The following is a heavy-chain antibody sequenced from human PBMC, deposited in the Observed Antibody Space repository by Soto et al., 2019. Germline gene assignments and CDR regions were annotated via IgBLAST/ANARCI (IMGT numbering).Heavy chain of an antibody. Sequence: EVQLVESGGGLVQPGRSLRLSCAASGFTFDDYAMHWVRQAPGKGLEWVSGISWNSGSIGYADSVKDRFTISRDNAKNSLYLQMNSLRAEDTALYYCAKGPYYYDSSGYYLFDYWGQGTLVTVSS. D-gene: IGHD3-22*01. CDR2: ISWNSGSI. CDR3: AKGPYYYDSSGYYLFDY. CDR1: GFTFDDYA. J-gene: IGHJ4*02. V-gene: IGHV3-9*01.